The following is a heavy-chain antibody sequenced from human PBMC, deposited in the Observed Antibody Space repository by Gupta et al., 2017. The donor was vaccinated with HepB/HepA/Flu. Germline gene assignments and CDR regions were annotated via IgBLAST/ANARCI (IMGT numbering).Heavy chain of an antibody. V-gene: IGHV4-39*01. CDR2: IYYSGST. D-gene: IGHD3-16*01. CDR3: ARHLTYDYVWGRILLWLAP. CDR1: GGSISSSSYY. Sequence: QLQLQESGPGLVKPSETLSLTCTVSGGSISSSSYYWGWIRQPPGKGLEWIGSIYYSGSTSYNPSLKSRVTIPVDTSKNQFSRNLGSVTAADTAVYSGARHLTYDYVWGRILLWLAPGGQGTLFTVSS. J-gene: IGHJ5*02.